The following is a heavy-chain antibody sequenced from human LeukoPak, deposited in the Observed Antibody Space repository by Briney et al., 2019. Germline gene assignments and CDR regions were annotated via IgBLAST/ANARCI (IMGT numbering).Heavy chain of an antibody. V-gene: IGHV1-2*06. J-gene: IGHJ4*02. D-gene: IGHD6-6*01. CDR1: GYTFTGYD. CDR3: ARVFVLGFDD. CDR2: INPNSGGT. Sequence: ASVKVSCKASGYTFTGYDMHWVRKPHGQGLEWMGRINPNSGGTNYAQEFQGRGTMTRATSISTAYMELRRQSSDATAVYYCARVFVLGFDDWGKGTLITVSS.